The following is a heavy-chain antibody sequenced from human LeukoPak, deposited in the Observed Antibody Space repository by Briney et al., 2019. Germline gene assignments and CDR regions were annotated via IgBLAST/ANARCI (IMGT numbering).Heavy chain of an antibody. CDR2: INPSGGTT. CDR1: GYTFTSYY. CDR3: ARERGYCGASTCYHFEY. D-gene: IGHD2-15*01. Sequence: ASVSVSCKVSGYTFTSYYMHWVRQPHGQGLEWMGIINPSGGTTTYEQKFHGRVTLTSDTSTSKVYMELSSLTSEDTAVYYCARERGYCGASTCYHFEYWGQGTLVTVSS. J-gene: IGHJ4*02. V-gene: IGHV1-46*01.